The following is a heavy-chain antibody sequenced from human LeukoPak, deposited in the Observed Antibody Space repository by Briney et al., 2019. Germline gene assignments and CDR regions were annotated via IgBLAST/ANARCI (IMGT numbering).Heavy chain of an antibody. Sequence: SVKVSCKASGYTFSFYGISWVRQAPGQGLEWMGGIIPIFGTANYAQKFQGRVTITADESTSTAYMELSSLRSEDTAVYYCARCQWLVEKRDYYYYYGMDVWGQGTTVTVSS. CDR1: GYTFSFYG. D-gene: IGHD6-19*01. CDR3: ARCQWLVEKRDYYYYYGMDV. J-gene: IGHJ6*02. CDR2: IIPIFGTA. V-gene: IGHV1-69*13.